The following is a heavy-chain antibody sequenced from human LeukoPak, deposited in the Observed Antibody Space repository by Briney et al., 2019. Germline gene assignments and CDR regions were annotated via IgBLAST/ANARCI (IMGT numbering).Heavy chain of an antibody. V-gene: IGHV4-59*01. Sequence: KPSEALSLTCAVYGGSFSGYYWSWIRQPPGKGLEWIGYIYYSGSTSYHPSLKSRVTLSVDTSKNQFSLKLRSVTAADTAVYFCARAGTYDTIAYYYDYWGQGTLVTVSA. CDR1: GGSFSGYY. D-gene: IGHD3-22*01. J-gene: IGHJ4*02. CDR3: ARAGTYDTIAYYYDY. CDR2: IYYSGST.